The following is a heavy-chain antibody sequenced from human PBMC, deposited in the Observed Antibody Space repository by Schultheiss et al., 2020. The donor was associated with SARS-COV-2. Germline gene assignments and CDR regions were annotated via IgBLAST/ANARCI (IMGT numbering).Heavy chain of an antibody. CDR2: ISAYNGNT. V-gene: IGHV1-18*01. J-gene: IGHJ6*02. CDR1: GYTFTSYG. CDR3: ARGGATNWHYYYGMDV. D-gene: IGHD7-27*01. Sequence: ASVKVSCKASGYTFTSYGISWVRQAPGQGLEWMGWISAYNGNTNYAQKLQGRVTITADESTSTAYMELSSLRSGDTAVYYCARGGATNWHYYYGMDVWGQGTTVTVSS.